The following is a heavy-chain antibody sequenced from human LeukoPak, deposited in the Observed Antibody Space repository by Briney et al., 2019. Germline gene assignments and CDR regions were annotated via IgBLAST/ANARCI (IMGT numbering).Heavy chain of an antibody. CDR1: GYTFSSYG. D-gene: IGHD2/OR15-2a*01. CDR3: ARDRVRRSTTGGAFDI. Sequence: ASVKVSCKASGYTFSSYGISWVRQAPGQGLEWMGWINVYNGNTYYAQNLQGRVTMTTHTSTSTAYMELRSLRSDDTAVYYCARDRVRRSTTGGAFDIWGQGTVVTVSS. J-gene: IGHJ3*02. V-gene: IGHV1-18*01. CDR2: INVYNGNT.